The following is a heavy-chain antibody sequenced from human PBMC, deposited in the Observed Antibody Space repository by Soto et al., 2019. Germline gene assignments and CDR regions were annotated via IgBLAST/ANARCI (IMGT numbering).Heavy chain of an antibody. CDR3: AMVDLYVTPTPQDV. V-gene: IGHV1-18*01. D-gene: IGHD3-16*01. J-gene: IGHJ6*02. CDR2: ISPYTGNT. Sequence: QVQLEQSGDEVKKPGASVKVSCKASGYIFVNYGIAWVRQAPGQGLEWLGWISPYTGNTYYATKVKGRLTLTTETSTSTAFMDLGSLTSADTAVYYCAMVDLYVTPTPQDVWGQGTTVTVSS. CDR1: GYIFVNYG.